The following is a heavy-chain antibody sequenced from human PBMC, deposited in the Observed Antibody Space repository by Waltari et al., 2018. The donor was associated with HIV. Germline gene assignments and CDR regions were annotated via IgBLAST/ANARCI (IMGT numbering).Heavy chain of an antibody. Sequence: QLQLQESGPGLVKPSETLSITCTVSGGPISSSSYYWGWIRQPPGKGLEWIGSIYYSGSTYYNPSLKSRVTISVDTSKNQFSLKLSSVTAADTAVYYCARHPYSSGWYPPFDYWGQGTLVTVSS. CDR3: ARHPYSSGWYPPFDY. J-gene: IGHJ4*02. CDR1: GGPISSSSYY. D-gene: IGHD6-19*01. CDR2: IYYSGST. V-gene: IGHV4-39*01.